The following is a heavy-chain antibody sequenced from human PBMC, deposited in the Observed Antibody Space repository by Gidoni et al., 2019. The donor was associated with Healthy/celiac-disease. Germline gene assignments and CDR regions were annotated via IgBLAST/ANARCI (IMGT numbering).Heavy chain of an antibody. V-gene: IGHV4-34*01. CDR1: GGSFSGYY. Sequence: QVQLQQWGAGLLKPSETLSLTCAVYGGSFSGYYWSWIRQPPGKGLEWIGEINHSGSTNYHPALKSRVTISVDTSKNQFSLKLSSVTAADTAVYYCARVGGNYYGSGSYYNPPDYWGQGTLVTVSS. D-gene: IGHD3-10*01. CDR2: INHSGST. CDR3: ARVGGNYYGSGSYYNPPDY. J-gene: IGHJ4*02.